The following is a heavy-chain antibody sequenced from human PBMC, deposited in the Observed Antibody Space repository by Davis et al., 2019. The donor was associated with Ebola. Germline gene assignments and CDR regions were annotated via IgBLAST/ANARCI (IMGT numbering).Heavy chain of an antibody. D-gene: IGHD6-13*01. J-gene: IGHJ4*02. CDR1: GFTFSGSA. Sequence: GESLKISCAASGFTFSGSAMHWVRQASGKGLEWVGRFRSKANSYATAYAASVKGRFTISRDDSKNTAYLQMNSLKTEDTAVYYCTATAAGNDYWGQGTLVTVSS. V-gene: IGHV3-73*01. CDR3: TATAAGNDY. CDR2: FRSKANSYAT.